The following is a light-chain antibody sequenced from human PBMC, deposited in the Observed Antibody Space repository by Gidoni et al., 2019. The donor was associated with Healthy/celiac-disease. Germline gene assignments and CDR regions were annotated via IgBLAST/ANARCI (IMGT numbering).Light chain of an antibody. V-gene: IGKV3-11*01. Sequence: DIELTHSPATKSLSPGERATLSCRASQSVSSYLAWYQQKPGQAPRLLIVGSSNRATGIPASFSCRGSGTDFTFTISSLEPEDFAVYYCQQRSNWPSVTFXGXTKVEIK. CDR2: GSS. CDR1: QSVSSY. J-gene: IGKJ4*01. CDR3: QQRSNWPSVT.